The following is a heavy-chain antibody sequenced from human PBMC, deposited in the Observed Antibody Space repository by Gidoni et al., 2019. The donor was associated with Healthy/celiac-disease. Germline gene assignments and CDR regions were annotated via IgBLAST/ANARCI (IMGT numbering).Heavy chain of an antibody. Sequence: EVQLVESGGGLVQPGGSLRLSCAASGFTFSSYDMHWVRQAKGKGLEWVSAIGTAGDTYYPGSVKGRFTISRENAKNSLYLQMNSLRAGDTAVYYCARSCGGDCMDAFDIWGQGTMVTVSS. D-gene: IGHD2-21*02. CDR2: IGTAGDT. V-gene: IGHV3-13*04. CDR1: GFTFSSYD. J-gene: IGHJ3*02. CDR3: ARSCGGDCMDAFDI.